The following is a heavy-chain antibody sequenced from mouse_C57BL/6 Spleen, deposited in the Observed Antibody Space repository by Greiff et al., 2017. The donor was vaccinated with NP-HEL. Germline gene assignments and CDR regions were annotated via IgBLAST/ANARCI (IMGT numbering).Heavy chain of an antibody. V-gene: IGHV1-64*01. CDR2: IHPNSGST. J-gene: IGHJ4*01. CDR3: AREGDDYDGAYAMDY. Sequence: QVQLQQPGAELVKPGASVKLSCKASGYTFTSYWMHWVKQRPGQGLEWIGMIHPNSGSTNYNEKFKSKATLTVDKSSSTAYMQLSSPTSAASAVYYCAREGDDYDGAYAMDYWGQGTSVTVSS. CDR1: GYTFTSYW. D-gene: IGHD2-4*01.